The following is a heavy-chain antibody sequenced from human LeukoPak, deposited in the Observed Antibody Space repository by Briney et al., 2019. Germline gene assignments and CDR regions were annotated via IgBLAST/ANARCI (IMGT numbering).Heavy chain of an antibody. D-gene: IGHD3-3*01. J-gene: IGHJ4*02. CDR3: AREGDFWSGSYYFDY. Sequence: ASVKVSCKASGYTFTSYYMHWVRQAPGQGLEWMGIINPSGGSTSYAQKFQGRVTMTRDTSKNQFSLKLSSVTAADTAVYYCAREGDFWSGSYYFDYWGQGTLVTVSS. V-gene: IGHV1-46*01. CDR1: GYTFTSYY. CDR2: INPSGGST.